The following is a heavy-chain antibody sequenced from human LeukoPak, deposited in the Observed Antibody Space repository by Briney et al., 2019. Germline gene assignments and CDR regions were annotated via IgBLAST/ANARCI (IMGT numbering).Heavy chain of an antibody. Sequence: GGSLRLSCAASGFTFSSYWMSWVRQAPGKGLEWVANIKQDGSEKYYVDSVKGRFTISRDNAKNSLYLQMNSLRAEDTAVYYCAREGSTPDYYYMDVWGKGTTVTVSS. CDR2: IKQDGSEK. V-gene: IGHV3-7*01. J-gene: IGHJ6*03. CDR1: GFTFSSYW. CDR3: AREGSTPDYYYMDV. D-gene: IGHD6-13*01.